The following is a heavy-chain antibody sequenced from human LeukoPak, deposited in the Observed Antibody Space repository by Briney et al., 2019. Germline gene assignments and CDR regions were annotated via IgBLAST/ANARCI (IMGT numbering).Heavy chain of an antibody. V-gene: IGHV3-21*01. D-gene: IGHD4-17*01. J-gene: IGHJ3*02. Sequence: GGSLRLSCAASGFTFSSHTVTWVRQAPGGGLEWVSSISSSSSFIHYADSVRGRFTISRDNAKKSLYLQMNSLRAEDTAVYYCARLWDYGDFQNAFDIWGQGTTVTVSS. CDR3: ARLWDYGDFQNAFDI. CDR2: ISSSSSFI. CDR1: GFTFSSHT.